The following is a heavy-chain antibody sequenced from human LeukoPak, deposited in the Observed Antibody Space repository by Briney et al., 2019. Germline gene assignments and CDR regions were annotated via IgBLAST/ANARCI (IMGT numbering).Heavy chain of an antibody. V-gene: IGHV3-30*03. CDR3: ARDWARGDSYYVDY. J-gene: IGHJ4*02. CDR2: ISTDGSNK. Sequence: GGSLRLSCAASGFTFSGYRMHWVRQAPGKGLECVALISTDGSNKDYADSVKGRFTISRDNSKNTLYLQMDSLRAEDTAVYYCARDWARGDSYYVDYWGQGTLVTVSS. CDR1: GFTFSGYR. D-gene: IGHD2-21*02.